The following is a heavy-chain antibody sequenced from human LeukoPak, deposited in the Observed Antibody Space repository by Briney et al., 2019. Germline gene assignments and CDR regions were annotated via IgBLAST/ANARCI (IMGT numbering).Heavy chain of an antibody. CDR2: IYSGGST. Sequence: GGSLRLSCATSGFTFDIYWMGWVRQAPGKGLEWVSVIYSGGSTYYADSVKGRFTISRDNSKNTLYLQMNSLRAEDTAVYYCARDRRLGGGSYYNYWGQGTLVTVSS. D-gene: IGHD1-26*01. CDR1: GFTFDIYW. J-gene: IGHJ4*03. V-gene: IGHV3-66*01. CDR3: ARDRRLGGGSYYNY.